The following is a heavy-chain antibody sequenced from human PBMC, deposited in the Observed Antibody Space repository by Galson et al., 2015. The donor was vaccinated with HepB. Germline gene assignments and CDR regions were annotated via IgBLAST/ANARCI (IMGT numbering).Heavy chain of an antibody. Sequence: SLRLSCAASGFTFSNYGMHWVRQAPGKGLEWVAVISYDGSNKYYADSVKGRFTISRDNPKNTLYLQMNSLRAEDTALYYCAKDPYLNSALAGTMAGFDYWGQGTLVTVSS. CDR2: ISYDGSNK. J-gene: IGHJ4*02. V-gene: IGHV3-30*18. CDR1: GFTFSNYG. D-gene: IGHD6-19*01. CDR3: AKDPYLNSALAGTMAGFDY.